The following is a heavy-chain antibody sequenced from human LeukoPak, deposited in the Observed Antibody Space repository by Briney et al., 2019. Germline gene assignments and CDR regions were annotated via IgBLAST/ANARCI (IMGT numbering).Heavy chain of an antibody. CDR1: GFTFSDYY. D-gene: IGHD3-10*01. CDR3: ARGPYYGSGSHFSYYGMDV. Sequence: NPGGSLRLSCAASGFTFSDYYMSWIRQAPGKGLEWVSYISSRSSYTKYADSVEGRLTISRDNAKNSLYLQMNSLRAEDTAVYYCARGPYYGSGSHFSYYGMDVWGQGTTVTVSS. CDR2: ISSRSSYT. V-gene: IGHV3-11*06. J-gene: IGHJ6*02.